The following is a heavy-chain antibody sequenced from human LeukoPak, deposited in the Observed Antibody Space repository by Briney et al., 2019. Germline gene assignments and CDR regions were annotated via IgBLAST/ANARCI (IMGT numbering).Heavy chain of an antibody. Sequence: ASVKVSCKASGYTFTSYYMHWVRQAPGQGLEWMGIINPSGGSTSYAQKFQGRVTMTRDTSISTAYMELSRLRSDDTAVYYCARASPRYCSGGSCYVGLYYYYGMDVWGQGTTVTVSS. CDR2: INPSGGST. CDR1: GYTFTSYY. V-gene: IGHV1-46*01. J-gene: IGHJ6*02. D-gene: IGHD2-15*01. CDR3: ARASPRYCSGGSCYVGLYYYYGMDV.